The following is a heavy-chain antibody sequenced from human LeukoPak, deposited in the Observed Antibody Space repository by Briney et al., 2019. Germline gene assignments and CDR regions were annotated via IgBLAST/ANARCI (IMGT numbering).Heavy chain of an antibody. CDR3: ARTEGGYSYGYGFFDY. J-gene: IGHJ4*02. D-gene: IGHD5-18*01. V-gene: IGHV4-59*08. CDR2: IYYSGST. CDR1: GGSISSNY. Sequence: SETLSLTCTVSGGSISSNYWSWIRQTPGKGLAWTGYIYYSGSTNYNPFLKSRVTISVDTSKNQFSLKLSSVTAADTAVYYCARTEGGYSYGYGFFDYWGQGTLVTVSS.